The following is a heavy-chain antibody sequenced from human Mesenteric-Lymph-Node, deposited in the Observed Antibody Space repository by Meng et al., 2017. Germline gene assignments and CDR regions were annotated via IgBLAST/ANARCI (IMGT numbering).Heavy chain of an antibody. J-gene: IGHJ4*02. CDR1: GGSFSNLY. Sequence: GSLRLSCAADGGSFSNLYWTWIRQPPGEGLEWIGEINHSGYTYYNPSLRSRVTISIDTSKSQVSLNVRSVTAADTAVYYCARSGKTTITYLDWGQGSLVTVSS. CDR3: ARSGKTTITYLD. V-gene: IGHV4-34*01. CDR2: INHSGYT. D-gene: IGHD4-11*01.